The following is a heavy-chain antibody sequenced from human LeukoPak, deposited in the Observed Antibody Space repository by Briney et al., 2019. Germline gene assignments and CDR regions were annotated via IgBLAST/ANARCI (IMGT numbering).Heavy chain of an antibody. CDR2: ISSSGSTI. CDR1: GFTFSSYE. D-gene: IGHD3-3*01. CDR3: AKDIIHQVEAVSGYFDY. Sequence: GGSLRLSCAASGFTFSSYEMNWVRQAPGKGLEWVSYISSSGSTIYYADSVKGRFTISRDNAKNSLYLQMNSLRAEDTALYYCAKDIIHQVEAVSGYFDYWGQGTLVTVSS. V-gene: IGHV3-48*03. J-gene: IGHJ4*02.